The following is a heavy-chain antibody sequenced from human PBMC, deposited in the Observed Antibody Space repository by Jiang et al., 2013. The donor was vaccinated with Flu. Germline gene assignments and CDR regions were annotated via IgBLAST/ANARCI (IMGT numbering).Heavy chain of an antibody. CDR1: GFSLSTSGVG. V-gene: IGHV2-5*02. Sequence: KPTQTLTLTCTFSGFSLSTSGVGVGWIRQPPGKALEWLALIYWDDDKRYSPSLKSRLTITKDTSKNQVVLTMTNMDPVDTATYYCAHRQYSSSWYDVIFDYWGQGTLVTVSS. D-gene: IGHD6-13*01. CDR3: AHRQYSSSWYDVIFDY. CDR2: IYWDDDK. J-gene: IGHJ4*02.